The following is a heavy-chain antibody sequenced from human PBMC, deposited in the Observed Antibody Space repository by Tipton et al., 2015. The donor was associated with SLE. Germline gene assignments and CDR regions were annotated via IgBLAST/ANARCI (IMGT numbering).Heavy chain of an antibody. D-gene: IGHD2-8*01. CDR1: GFTFPSYW. CDR2: IEQDGREK. V-gene: IGHV3-7*01. J-gene: IGHJ4*02. CDR3: VRDPGYAWTTRFDS. Sequence: GSLRLSCAASGFTFPSYWMSWVRQAPGKGLEWVAHIEQDGREKYYLDSVKGRFTISRDNAKDTLYLQMSSLRAEDTAIYYCVRDPGYAWTTRFDSWGQGTLVTVSS.